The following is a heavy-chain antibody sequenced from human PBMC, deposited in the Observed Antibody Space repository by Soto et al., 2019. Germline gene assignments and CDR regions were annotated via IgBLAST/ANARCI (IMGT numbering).Heavy chain of an antibody. CDR1: GFTFDDHA. Sequence: VQLVESGGGLVRPGGSLRLSCAASGFTFDDHAMHWVRQAPGKGLEWISAITWNSVALDYADSVKGRFTISRDNAKNSRYLQMNSLRPEDTALYYCAKERVRDFDGWGQGTLVTVSS. CDR2: ITWNSVAL. V-gene: IGHV3-9*01. J-gene: IGHJ4*02. CDR3: AKERVRDFDG. D-gene: IGHD3-9*01.